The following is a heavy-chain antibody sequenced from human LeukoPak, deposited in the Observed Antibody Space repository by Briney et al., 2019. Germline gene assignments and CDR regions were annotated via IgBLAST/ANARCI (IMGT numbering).Heavy chain of an antibody. CDR3: AKDSTDLLWFGELSIGGMDV. CDR2: ISGTGDST. V-gene: IGHV3-23*01. D-gene: IGHD3-10*01. J-gene: IGHJ6*02. CDR1: GFTFRGYA. Sequence: GGSLRLSCGTSGFTFRGYAMSWVRQAPGKGLDWASGISGTGDSTYYADSVKGRFTVSRDNSKNTLYLQMNSLRVEDTAVYYCAKDSTDLLWFGELSIGGMDVWGQGTTVTVSS.